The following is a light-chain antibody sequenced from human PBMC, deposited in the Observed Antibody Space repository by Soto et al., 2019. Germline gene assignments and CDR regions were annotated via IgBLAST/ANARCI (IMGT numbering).Light chain of an antibody. Sequence: QSVLTQPPSVSGAPGQRVTISCTGSSSNIGAGHDAHWYQQIPETAPKLLVSANTNRPSGVPDRFSGSNSGTSASLSITGLQAEDEADYYCQSFDSSLDGWVFGGGTKLTVL. CDR3: QSFDSSLDGWV. J-gene: IGLJ3*02. CDR1: SSNIGAGHD. CDR2: ANT. V-gene: IGLV1-40*01.